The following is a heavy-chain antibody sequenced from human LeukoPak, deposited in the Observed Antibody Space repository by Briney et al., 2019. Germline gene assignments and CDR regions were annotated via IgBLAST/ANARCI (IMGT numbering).Heavy chain of an antibody. J-gene: IGHJ4*02. V-gene: IGHV1-2*02. D-gene: IGHD2-2*01. CDR2: INPNSGVT. CDR1: GYTFTYYY. CDR3: AREGYCSGTTCPPLVY. Sequence: GASVKVSCKASGYTFTYYYMHWVRQAPGQGLEWMGWINPNSGVTNYAQNLQGRVTMTSDTSSGTAYMELTRLRSDDTAVYYCAREGYCSGTTCPPLVYWGQGSLVTVPS.